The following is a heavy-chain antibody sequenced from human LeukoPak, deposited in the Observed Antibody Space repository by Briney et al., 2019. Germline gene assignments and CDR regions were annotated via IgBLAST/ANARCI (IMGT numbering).Heavy chain of an antibody. CDR3: ATLDSGFVVVVAATQPHPFDI. CDR1: GYTFTDSY. CDR2: INPNSGGT. V-gene: IGHV1-2*02. Sequence: ASVKVSCKASGYTFTDSYMHWVRQAPGQGLEWMGWINPNSGGTEYAQNFQGRVTMTRDTSISTAYMELSSLRSEDTAVYYCATLDSGFVVVVAATQPHPFDIWGQGTMVTVSS. J-gene: IGHJ3*02. D-gene: IGHD2-15*01.